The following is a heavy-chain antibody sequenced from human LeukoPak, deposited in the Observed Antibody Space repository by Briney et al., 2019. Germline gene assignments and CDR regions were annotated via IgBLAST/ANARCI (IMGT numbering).Heavy chain of an antibody. CDR1: GGSISSYY. D-gene: IGHD3-10*01. CDR3: ARGSYYGSGSYSDY. J-gene: IGHJ4*02. V-gene: IGHV4-59*01. Sequence: KASETLSLTCTVSGGSISSYYWSWIRQPPGKGPEWIGYIYYSGSTNYNPSLKSRVTISVDTSKNQFSLKLSSVTAADTAVYYCARGSYYGSGSYSDYWGQGTLVTVSS. CDR2: IYYSGST.